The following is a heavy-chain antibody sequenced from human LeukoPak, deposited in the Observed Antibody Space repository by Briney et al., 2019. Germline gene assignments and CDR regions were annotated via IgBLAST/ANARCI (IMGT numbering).Heavy chain of an antibody. CDR2: MNPNSGNT. CDR3: ARDQHTAMVTGFDH. Sequence: XVXXXXGQGREWMGWMNPNSGNTGYAQKFQGTVTMTRNTSISTAYMELSSLRSEDTAVYYCARDQHTAMVTGFDHWGQGTLVTVSS. J-gene: IGHJ5*02. V-gene: IGHV1-8*01. D-gene: IGHD5-18*01.